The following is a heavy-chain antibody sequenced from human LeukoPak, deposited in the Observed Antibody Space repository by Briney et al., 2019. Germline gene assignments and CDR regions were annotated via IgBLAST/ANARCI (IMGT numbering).Heavy chain of an antibody. J-gene: IGHJ3*01. V-gene: IGHV5-51*01. CDR2: RNPADSDT. Sequence: GESLKISCKGSGYAFTTYWIGWVRQMPGKGLEWIGLRNPADSDTRYSPSFQGQVTISVDKSISTAYLEWSSLKASDTAMYYCARHVSSSRVAYDVWGQGTMVTVSS. D-gene: IGHD2-2*01. CDR3: ARHVSSSRVAYDV. CDR1: GYAFTTYW.